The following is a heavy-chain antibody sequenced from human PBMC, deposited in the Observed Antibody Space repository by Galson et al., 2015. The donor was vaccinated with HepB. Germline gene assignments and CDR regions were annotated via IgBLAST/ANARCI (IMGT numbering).Heavy chain of an antibody. Sequence: TLSLTCTVSGGSISSGGYYWSWIRQHPGKGLEWIGYIYYSGSTYYNPSLKSRVTISVDTSKNQFSLKLSSVTAADTAVYYCARGWRELIGYYYYGMDVWGQGTTVTVSS. CDR3: ARGWRELIGYYYYGMDV. CDR2: IYYSGST. CDR1: GGSISSGGYY. V-gene: IGHV4-31*03. D-gene: IGHD1-7*01. J-gene: IGHJ6*02.